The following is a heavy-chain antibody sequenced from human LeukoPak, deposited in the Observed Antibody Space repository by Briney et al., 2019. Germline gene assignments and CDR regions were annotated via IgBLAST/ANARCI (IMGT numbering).Heavy chain of an antibody. Sequence: PSETLSLTCTVSGGSISSSNYYWGWVRQPPGKGLEWIGSIYYSGTTFYKPALKSRVTISVDTSKNQFSLKLSSVTAADTAVYYCARHSMFRAAADFDYWGQGTLVTVSS. CDR1: GGSISSSNYY. CDR3: ARHSMFRAAADFDY. V-gene: IGHV4-39*01. CDR2: IYYSGTT. D-gene: IGHD6-13*01. J-gene: IGHJ4*02.